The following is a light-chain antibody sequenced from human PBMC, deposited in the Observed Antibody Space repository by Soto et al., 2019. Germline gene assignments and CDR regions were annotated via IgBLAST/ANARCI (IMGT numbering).Light chain of an antibody. Sequence: DIQMTQSPSTLSASVGDRVTITCRASQSISSWLAWYQQKPGKAPKLLIYDASSLESGVPSRFSGSASETEFTLPISSLQPDDFATYSCQQYNSYPRRFGQGTKVEIK. J-gene: IGKJ1*01. CDR3: QQYNSYPRR. V-gene: IGKV1-5*01. CDR1: QSISSW. CDR2: DAS.